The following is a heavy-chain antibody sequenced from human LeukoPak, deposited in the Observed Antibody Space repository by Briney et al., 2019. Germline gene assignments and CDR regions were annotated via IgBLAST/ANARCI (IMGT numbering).Heavy chain of an antibody. CDR2: VYHSGGGNR. V-gene: IGHV4-4*02. J-gene: IGHJ3*02. CDR1: GGSLSTTSW. Sequence: PSETLSLTCAVSGGSLSTTSWWVWLRQPPGKGLEWIGEVYHSGGGNRNYNPSLKSRATISVDTSRNQFSLKLNSVTAADTAVYYCAKSNGYGLVDIWGQGTMVTVSS. D-gene: IGHD3-10*01. CDR3: AKSNGYGLVDI.